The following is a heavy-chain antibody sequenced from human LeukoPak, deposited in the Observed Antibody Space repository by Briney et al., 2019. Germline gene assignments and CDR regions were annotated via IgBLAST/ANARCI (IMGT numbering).Heavy chain of an antibody. CDR3: ARVIAGVQLGFTGRYYYCHMDV. J-gene: IGHJ6*03. V-gene: IGHV1-2*02. CDR1: GYTFIAYY. D-gene: IGHD3-9*01. Sequence: ASVKVSCKASGYTFIAYYMHWVRQAPGQGLAWMGWINPNSGGTNYAQKFQGRVTMNRDTSISTAYMELSRLRSDDTAVYYCARVIAGVQLGFTGRYYYCHMDVWGKGTTVAVSS. CDR2: INPNSGGT.